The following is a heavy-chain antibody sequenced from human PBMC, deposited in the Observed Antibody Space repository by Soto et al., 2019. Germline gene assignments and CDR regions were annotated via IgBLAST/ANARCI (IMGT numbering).Heavy chain of an antibody. CDR1: GFTFDDYA. D-gene: IGHD6-19*01. Sequence: GGSLRLSCAASGFTFDDYAMHWVRQAPGKGLEWVSGISWNSGSIGYADSVKGRFTISRDNAKNSLYLQMNSLRAEDTALYYCAKASSGWTGDAFDIWGQGTMVTVSS. J-gene: IGHJ3*02. V-gene: IGHV3-9*01. CDR2: ISWNSGSI. CDR3: AKASSGWTGDAFDI.